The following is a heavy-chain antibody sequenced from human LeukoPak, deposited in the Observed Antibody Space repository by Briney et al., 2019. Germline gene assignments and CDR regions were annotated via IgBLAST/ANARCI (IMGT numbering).Heavy chain of an antibody. CDR2: IKQDGSER. V-gene: IGHV3-7*01. J-gene: IGHJ5*02. CDR1: GFTFSSYW. Sequence: GGSLRLSCAASGFTFSSYWMSWVRQAPGKGLEWVANIKQDGSERYYVDSVKGRFTISRDNAKNSLYLQMNSLRAEDTAVYYCARVKGFNWFDPWGQGTLVTVSS. CDR3: ARVKGFNWFDP.